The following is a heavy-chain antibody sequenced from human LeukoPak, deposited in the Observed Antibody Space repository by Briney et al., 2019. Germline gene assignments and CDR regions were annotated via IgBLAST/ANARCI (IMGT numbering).Heavy chain of an antibody. J-gene: IGHJ4*02. CDR2: INHSGST. CDR1: GGSFSGYY. Sequence: SETLSLTCAVYGGSFSGYYWSWIRQPPGKGLEWIGEINHSGSTNYNPSRKSRVTISVDTSKNQFALKLSSVPAAGSAVYYCARGVPDFWSGYYLYWGQGTLVTVSS. D-gene: IGHD3-3*01. CDR3: ARGVPDFWSGYYLY. V-gene: IGHV4-34*01.